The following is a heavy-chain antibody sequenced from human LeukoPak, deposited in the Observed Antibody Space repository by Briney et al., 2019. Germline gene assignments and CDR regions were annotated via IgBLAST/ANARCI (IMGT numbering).Heavy chain of an antibody. J-gene: IGHJ4*02. CDR3: ARGYQEYSRLSDAYGFDY. V-gene: IGHV1-2*02. D-gene: IGHD6-6*01. Sequence: ASVKVSCKASGYTFTGYYMHWVRQAPGQGLEWMGWINPNSGGTNYAQKFQGRVTMTRDTSISTAYMELSRLRSDDTAVYYCARGYQEYSRLSDAYGFDYWGQGTLVTVSS. CDR2: INPNSGGT. CDR1: GYTFTGYY.